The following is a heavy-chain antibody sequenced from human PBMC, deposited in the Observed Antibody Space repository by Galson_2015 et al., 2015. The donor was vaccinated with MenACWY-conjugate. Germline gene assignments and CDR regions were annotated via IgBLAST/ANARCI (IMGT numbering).Heavy chain of an antibody. CDR2: INPTGGST. J-gene: IGHJ2*01. V-gene: IGHV1-46*01. Sequence: SVKVSCKASTSAFRTSFIHWVRQAPGQGLEWMGLINPTGGSTIYAQNFQGRVTFSVDKSISTAYLQLSSLKASDTAMYYCARSGSGTWYFDLWGRGTLVTVSS. CDR1: TSAFRTSF. D-gene: IGHD1-26*01. CDR3: ARSGSGTWYFDL.